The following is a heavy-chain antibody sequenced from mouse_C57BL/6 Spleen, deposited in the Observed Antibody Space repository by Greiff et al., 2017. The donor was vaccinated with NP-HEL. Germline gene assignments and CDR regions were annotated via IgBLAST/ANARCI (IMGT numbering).Heavy chain of an antibody. V-gene: IGHV1-82*01. J-gene: IGHJ2*01. CDR2: IYPGDGDT. CDR3: ARSDCYGSSDFGY. D-gene: IGHD1-1*01. Sequence: VQLQQSGPELVKPGASVKISCKASGYAFTSSWMNWVKQRPGKGLEWIGRIYPGDGDTNYNGKFKGKATLTADKSSSTAYMQLSSLTSEDSAVYFCARSDCYGSSDFGYWGQGTTLTVSS. CDR1: GYAFTSSW.